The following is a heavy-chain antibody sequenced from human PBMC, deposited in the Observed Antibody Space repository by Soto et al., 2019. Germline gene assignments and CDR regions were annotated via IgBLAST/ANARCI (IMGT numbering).Heavy chain of an antibody. D-gene: IGHD2-15*01. Sequence: GGSLRLSCAASGFTFSSYAMHWVRQAPGKGLEWVAVISYDGSNKYYADSVKGRFTISRDNSKNTLYLQMNSLRAEDTAVYYCARSPSGLFDYWGQGTLVTVSS. CDR1: GFTFSSYA. CDR2: ISYDGSNK. J-gene: IGHJ4*02. V-gene: IGHV3-30-3*01. CDR3: ARSPSGLFDY.